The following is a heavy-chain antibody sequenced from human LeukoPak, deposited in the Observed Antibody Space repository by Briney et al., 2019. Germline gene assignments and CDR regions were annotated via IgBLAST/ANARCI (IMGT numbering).Heavy chain of an antibody. CDR1: GYTFTGYY. V-gene: IGHV1-2*02. CDR2: INPNSGGT. Sequence: ASVKVSCKASGYTFTGYYMHWVRQAPGQGLEWMGWINPNSGGTNYAQKFQGRVTMTRDTSISTAYMELSRLRSDDTAVYYSASRDYYYDSSGYMYWGQGTLVTVSS. CDR3: ASRDYYYDSSGYMY. J-gene: IGHJ4*02. D-gene: IGHD3-22*01.